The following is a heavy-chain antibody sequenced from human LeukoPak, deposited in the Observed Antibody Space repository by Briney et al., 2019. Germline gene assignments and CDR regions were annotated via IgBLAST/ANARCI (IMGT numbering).Heavy chain of an antibody. J-gene: IGHJ4*02. Sequence: ASVKVSCKASGYTFTTYVVNWVRQAPGQGLEWMGWINTNTGNPTYAQGFTGRFVFSLDTSVSTAYLQISSLKAEDTAVYYCARDVAMAVFDYWGQGTLVTVSS. CDR1: GYTFTTYV. CDR2: INTNTGNP. V-gene: IGHV7-4-1*02. D-gene: IGHD5-12*01. CDR3: ARDVAMAVFDY.